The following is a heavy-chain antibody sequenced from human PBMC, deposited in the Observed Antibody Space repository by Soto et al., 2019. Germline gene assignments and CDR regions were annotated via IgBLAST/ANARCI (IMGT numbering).Heavy chain of an antibody. CDR1: GGSISSYY. CDR2: IYYSGST. CDR3: ARRGGKYRPFDI. V-gene: IGHV4-59*08. J-gene: IGHJ3*02. Sequence: PSETLSLTCTVSGGSISSYYWSWIRQPPGKGLEWIGYIYYSGSTNYNPSLKSRVTISVDTSKNQFSLKLSSVTAADTAVYYCARRGGKYRPFDIWGQGTMVTVSS. D-gene: IGHD3-16*01.